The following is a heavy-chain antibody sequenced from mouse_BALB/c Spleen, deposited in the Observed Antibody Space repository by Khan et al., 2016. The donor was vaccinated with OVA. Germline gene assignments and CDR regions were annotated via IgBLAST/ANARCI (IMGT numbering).Heavy chain of an antibody. J-gene: IGHJ3*01. Sequence: EVELVESGGGLVQPGGSLKLSCAASGFTFSNYAMSWVRQTPEKRLEWVASISSGGSTYYPDSVKGRFTISRDNARNILYLQMSSLRSEDMAMYYCARDYWFAYWGQGTLVTVSA. CDR1: GFTFSNYA. V-gene: IGHV5-6-5*01. CDR3: ARDYWFAY. CDR2: ISSGGST.